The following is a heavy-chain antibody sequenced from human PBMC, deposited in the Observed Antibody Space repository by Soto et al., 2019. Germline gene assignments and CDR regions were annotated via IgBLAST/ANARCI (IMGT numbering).Heavy chain of an antibody. CDR3: AHTPTIAAPDAFDI. Sequence: SGPTLVNPIQTLTLTCTFSGFSLSTSGVGVGWIRQPPGKALEWLALIYWNDDKRYSPSLKSRLTITKDTSKNQVVLTMTNMDPVDTATYYCAHTPTIAAPDAFDIWGQGTMVTVSS. V-gene: IGHV2-5*01. D-gene: IGHD6-13*01. CDR2: IYWNDDK. CDR1: GFSLSTSGVG. J-gene: IGHJ3*02.